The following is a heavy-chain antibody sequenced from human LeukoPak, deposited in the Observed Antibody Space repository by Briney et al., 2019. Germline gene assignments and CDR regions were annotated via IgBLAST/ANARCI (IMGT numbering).Heavy chain of an antibody. CDR2: ISGSGGST. CDR1: GFTFSSYA. CDR3: AKVGGYCSGGSCHAFWFDP. D-gene: IGHD2-15*01. V-gene: IGHV3-23*01. J-gene: IGHJ5*02. Sequence: PGGSLRLSCAASGFTFSSYAMSWVRHAPGKGLEWVSAISGSGGSTYYADSVKGRFTISRDNSKNTLYLQMNSLRAEDTAVYYCAKVGGYCSGGSCHAFWFDPWGQGTLVTVSS.